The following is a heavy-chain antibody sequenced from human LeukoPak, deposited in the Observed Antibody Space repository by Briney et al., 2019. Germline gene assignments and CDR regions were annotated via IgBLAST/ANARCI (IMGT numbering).Heavy chain of an antibody. CDR3: AKEGYYYDSSGYAAYFDY. J-gene: IGHJ4*02. V-gene: IGHV3-23*01. CDR1: GFTFSSYW. CDR2: ISGSGGST. Sequence: PGGSLRLSCAASGFTFSSYWMHWGRQAPGMGLEWVSAISGSGGSTYYADSVKGRFTISRDNSKNTLYLQMNSLRAEDTAVYYCAKEGYYYDSSGYAAYFDYWGQGTLLTVSS. D-gene: IGHD3-22*01.